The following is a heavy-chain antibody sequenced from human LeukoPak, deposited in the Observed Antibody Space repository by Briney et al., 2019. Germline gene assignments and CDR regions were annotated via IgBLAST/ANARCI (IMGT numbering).Heavy chain of an antibody. Sequence: TLSLTCTVSGDSINSAAYYWSWIRQHPGKGLEWIGYIYYSGSTSYNPSLQSRVTISIDTSKNQFSLKLSSVTAADTAVYYCARDNDFWSGYYPFDFWGRGTLVTVSS. J-gene: IGHJ4*02. CDR1: GDSINSAAYY. D-gene: IGHD3-3*01. CDR3: ARDNDFWSGYYPFDF. V-gene: IGHV4-31*03. CDR2: IYYSGST.